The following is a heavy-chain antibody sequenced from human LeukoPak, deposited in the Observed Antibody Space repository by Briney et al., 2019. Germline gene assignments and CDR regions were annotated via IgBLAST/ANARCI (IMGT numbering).Heavy chain of an antibody. D-gene: IGHD3-3*01. CDR1: GFTFSSYG. J-gene: IGHJ6*02. Sequence: GGSLRLSCAASGFTFSSYGMHWVRQAPGKGLEWVAVISYDGSNKYYADSVKGRFTISRDNSKNTLYLQMNSLRAEDTAVYYCARRSYYDFWGGSDYGMDVWGQGTTVTVSS. CDR2: ISYDGSNK. V-gene: IGHV3-30*03. CDR3: ARRSYYDFWGGSDYGMDV.